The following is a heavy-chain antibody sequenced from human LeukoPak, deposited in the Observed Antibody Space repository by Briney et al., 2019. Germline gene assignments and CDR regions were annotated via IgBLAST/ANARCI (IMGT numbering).Heavy chain of an antibody. Sequence: PSETLSLTCTVSGGSISSSSYYWGWIRQPPGKGLEWIGSIYYSGSTYYNPSLKSRVTISVDTSKNQFSLKLSSVTAADTAVYYCARVKVVYSNYSFSWFDPWGQGTLVTVSS. D-gene: IGHD4-11*01. J-gene: IGHJ5*02. CDR1: GGSISSSSYY. CDR2: IYYSGST. CDR3: ARVKVVYSNYSFSWFDP. V-gene: IGHV4-39*07.